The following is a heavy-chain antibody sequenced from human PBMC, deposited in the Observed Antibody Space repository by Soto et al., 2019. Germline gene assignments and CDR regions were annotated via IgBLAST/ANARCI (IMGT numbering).Heavy chain of an antibody. CDR2: IKSKTDGGTT. V-gene: IGHV3-15*01. CDR1: GFTFSNAW. J-gene: IGHJ4*02. CDR3: TTDSGSGYFDY. Sequence: GGSLRLSCAASGFTFSNAWMSWVHQAPGKGLEWVGRIKSKTDGGTTDYAAPVKGRFTISRDDSKNTLYLQMNSLKTEDTAVYYCTTDSGSGYFDYWGQGTLVTVSS. D-gene: IGHD3-10*01.